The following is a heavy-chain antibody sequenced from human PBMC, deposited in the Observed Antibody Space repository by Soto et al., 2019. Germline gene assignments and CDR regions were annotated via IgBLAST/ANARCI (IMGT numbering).Heavy chain of an antibody. J-gene: IGHJ3*02. D-gene: IGHD6-19*01. CDR1: GFTFSSYS. Sequence: EVQLVESGGGLVQPGGSLRLSCAASGFTFSSYSMNWVRQAPGKGLEWVSYISSSRSTIYYAESVKGRFTISRENAKNCLYRQMNSLRAEDTAVYYCARVGTPGDGGGYSSGWYPGAFDIWGEGTMVTVSS. V-gene: IGHV3-48*01. CDR2: ISSSRSTI. CDR3: ARVGTPGDGGGYSSGWYPGAFDI.